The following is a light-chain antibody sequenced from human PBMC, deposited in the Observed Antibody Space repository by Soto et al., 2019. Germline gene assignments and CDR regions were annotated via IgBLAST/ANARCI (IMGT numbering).Light chain of an antibody. Sequence: QSVLTQPPSVSGTPGQRVIISCSGGSSNIGTNYVYWYQQLPGTPGTAPKLLIYRNNQRPSGVPDRFSGSKSGTSASLAISGLHSEDEADYYCAAWDDSLSGMIFGGGTKVTVL. CDR1: SSNIGTNY. CDR3: AAWDDSLSGMI. V-gene: IGLV1-47*01. J-gene: IGLJ2*01. CDR2: RNN.